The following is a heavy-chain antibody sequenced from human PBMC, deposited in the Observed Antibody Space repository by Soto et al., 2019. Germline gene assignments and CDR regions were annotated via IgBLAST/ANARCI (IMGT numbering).Heavy chain of an antibody. CDR1: GGSISSGDYY. D-gene: IGHD3-22*01. CDR2: IYYSGST. J-gene: IGHJ4*02. V-gene: IGHV4-30-4*01. Sequence: SETLSLTCTVSGGSISSGDYYWSWIRQPPGKGLEWIGYIYYSGSTYYNPSLKSRVTISVDTSKNQFSLKLSSVTAADTAVYYCASFRITMIADSAYWGQGTLVTVSS. CDR3: ASFRITMIADSAY.